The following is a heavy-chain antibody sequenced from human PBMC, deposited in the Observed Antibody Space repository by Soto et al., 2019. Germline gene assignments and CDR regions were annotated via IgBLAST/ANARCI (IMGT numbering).Heavy chain of an antibody. CDR1: GFTFNNYW. CDR2: INQDGSQT. V-gene: IGHV3-7*03. D-gene: IGHD2-15*01. J-gene: IGHJ4*02. CDR3: ARGTPKPGLDY. Sequence: GGSLRLSCAASGFTFNNYWINWVRQAPWKGLEWVANINQDGSQTNYVDSVKGRFTISRDNAKNSLYLQMNSLRAEDTAVYYCARGTPKPGLDYWGQGTLVTVSS.